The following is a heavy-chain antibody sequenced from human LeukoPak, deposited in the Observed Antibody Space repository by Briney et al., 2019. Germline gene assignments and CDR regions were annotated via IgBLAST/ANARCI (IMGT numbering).Heavy chain of an antibody. D-gene: IGHD4-17*01. Sequence: PSETLSLTCTVSGGSISSYYWSWIRQPPGKGLEWIGYISKSGSTNYNPSLKSRVTISLDTSKNQFSLKLSSVTAADTAMYYCARVTVTTPEYYFDYWGQGTLVTASS. J-gene: IGHJ4*02. CDR2: ISKSGST. CDR3: ARVTVTTPEYYFDY. V-gene: IGHV4-59*01. CDR1: GGSISSYY.